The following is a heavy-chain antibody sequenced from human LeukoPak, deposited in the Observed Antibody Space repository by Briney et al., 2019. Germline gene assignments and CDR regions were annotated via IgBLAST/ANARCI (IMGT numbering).Heavy chain of an antibody. Sequence: ASVKVSCEASGYTFTSYGISWVRQAPGQGLEWMGWISAYNGNTNYAQKLQGRVTMTTDTSTSTAYMELRSLRSDDTAVYYCARGSPPRRNYDSRGYYSYYFDYWGQGTLVTVSS. D-gene: IGHD3-22*01. CDR1: GYTFTSYG. CDR3: ARGSPPRRNYDSRGYYSYYFDY. J-gene: IGHJ4*02. V-gene: IGHV1-18*01. CDR2: ISAYNGNT.